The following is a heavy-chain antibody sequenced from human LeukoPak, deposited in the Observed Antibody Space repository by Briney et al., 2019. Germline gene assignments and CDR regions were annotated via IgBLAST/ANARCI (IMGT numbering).Heavy chain of an antibody. V-gene: IGHV1-2*02. J-gene: IGHJ4*02. Sequence: ASVKVSCKASGYTFTGYYMHWVRQAPGQGLEWMGWIDPNSGGTNYAQKFQGRVTMTRDTSISTAYMELSRLRSDDTAVYYCARGAAGGHRAQLPRTVYWGQGTLVTVSS. D-gene: IGHD2-15*01. CDR3: ARGAAGGHRAQLPRTVY. CDR2: IDPNSGGT. CDR1: GYTFTGYY.